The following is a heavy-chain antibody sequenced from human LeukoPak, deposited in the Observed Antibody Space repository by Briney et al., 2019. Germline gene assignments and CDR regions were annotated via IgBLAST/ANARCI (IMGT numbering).Heavy chain of an antibody. V-gene: IGHV4-34*01. D-gene: IGHD4-17*01. Sequence: PSETLSLTCAVYGGSFSGYYWSWIRQPPGKGLEWIGEINHSGRTNYNPSLKSRVTISVDTSKNQFSLKLSSVTAADTAVYYCARVSFSIRWFDPWGQGTLVTVSS. CDR2: INHSGRT. CDR3: ARVSFSIRWFDP. CDR1: GGSFSGYY. J-gene: IGHJ5*02.